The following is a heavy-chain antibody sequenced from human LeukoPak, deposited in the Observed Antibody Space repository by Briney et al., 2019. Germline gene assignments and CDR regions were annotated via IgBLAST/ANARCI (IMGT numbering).Heavy chain of an antibody. V-gene: IGHV4-59*08. J-gene: IGHJ4*02. CDR2: IYSSGTT. CDR3: ASDDYNNYVGGPFDY. CDR1: GGSINSYY. Sequence: SETLSLTCSVSGGSINSYYWSWIRQPPEKGLEWIGYIYSSGTTNYNPSLKSRVTISVDTSKNQFSLKLSSVTAADTAVYYCASDDYNNYVGGPFDYWGQGTLVTVSS. D-gene: IGHD4-11*01.